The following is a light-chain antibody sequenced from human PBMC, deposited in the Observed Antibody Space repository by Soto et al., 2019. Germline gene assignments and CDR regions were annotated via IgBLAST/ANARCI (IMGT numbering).Light chain of an antibody. J-gene: IGKJ1*01. CDR1: QRISSW. V-gene: IGKV1-5*01. CDR2: DAS. Sequence: DIQMTQSPSTLSASVGDRVTITCRASQRISSWLAWYQQKPGKAPKLLIYDASSLESGVPSRFSGSGYGTEFALTISSLQPDDFATYYCQQYNSYPWTFGQGPNVEIK. CDR3: QQYNSYPWT.